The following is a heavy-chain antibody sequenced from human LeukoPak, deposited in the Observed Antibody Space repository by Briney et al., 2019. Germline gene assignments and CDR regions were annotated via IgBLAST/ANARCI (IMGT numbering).Heavy chain of an antibody. Sequence: GGSLRLSCAASGFTFSSYAMSWVRQAPGKGLEWVSAISGSGGSTYYADSVKGRFTISRGNSKNTLYLQMNSLRVEDTAVYYCVRDRSAAGPKIYYYYGMDVWGQGTTVTVSS. CDR3: VRDRSAAGPKIYYYYGMDV. D-gene: IGHD6-13*01. CDR1: GFTFSSYA. V-gene: IGHV3-23*01. J-gene: IGHJ6*02. CDR2: ISGSGGST.